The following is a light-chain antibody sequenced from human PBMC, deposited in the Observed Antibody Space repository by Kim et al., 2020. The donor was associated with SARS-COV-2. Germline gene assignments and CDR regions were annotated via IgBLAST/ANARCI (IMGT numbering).Light chain of an antibody. V-gene: IGKV1-39*01. CDR2: AAS. CDR1: QAIKNY. J-gene: IGKJ4*01. CDR3: QQSYSTLPVN. Sequence: DIQMTQSPSSLSASVGDRVTISCRASQAIKNYLNWYQQKPGKAPKLLIYAASSLQSGVPSRFSGSGSGTDFTLTISSLQPEDFATYYCQQSYSTLPVNFGGGTKVDIK.